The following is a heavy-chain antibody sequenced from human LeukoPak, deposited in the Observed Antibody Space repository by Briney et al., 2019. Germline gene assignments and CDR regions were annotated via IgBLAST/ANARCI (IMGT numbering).Heavy chain of an antibody. Sequence: GGSLRLSCAASGFTFNIYAMSWVRQPPGKGLEWVSSVTSSGDGTFYADSVKGRFTISRDNSKNTLYLQLSSLRVEDTAIYYCAKRPYGVVVVAAAYGDDYWGQGTLVTVSS. D-gene: IGHD2-15*01. J-gene: IGHJ4*02. CDR1: GFTFNIYA. CDR2: VTSSGDGT. V-gene: IGHV3-23*01. CDR3: AKRPYGVVVVAAAYGDDY.